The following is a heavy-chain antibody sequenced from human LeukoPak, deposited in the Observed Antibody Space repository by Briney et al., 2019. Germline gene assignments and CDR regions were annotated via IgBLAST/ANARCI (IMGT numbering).Heavy chain of an antibody. V-gene: IGHV3-21*01. CDR1: GFTFSSYS. J-gene: IGHJ4*02. CDR2: ISSSSSYI. CDR3: ARAVLGYSWVYDY. Sequence: GGSLRLSCAASGFTFSSYSMNWVRQAPGKGLEWVSSISSSSSYIYYAVSVKGRFTISRDNAKNSLYLQMNSLRDEDTAVYYCARAVLGYSWVYDYWGQGTLVTASS. D-gene: IGHD5-18*01.